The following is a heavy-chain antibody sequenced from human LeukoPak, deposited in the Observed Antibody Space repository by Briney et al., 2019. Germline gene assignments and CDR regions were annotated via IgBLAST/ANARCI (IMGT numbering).Heavy chain of an antibody. V-gene: IGHV1-8*03. D-gene: IGHD2-21*02. CDR1: GYTFTSYG. Sequence: GASVKVSCKASGYTFTSYGISWVRQATGQGLEWMGWMNPNSGNTGYAQKFQGRVTITRNTSISTAYMELSSLRSEDTAVYYCATAAYCGGDCYSDYYYYMDVWGKGTTVTVSS. CDR2: MNPNSGNT. J-gene: IGHJ6*03. CDR3: ATAAYCGGDCYSDYYYYMDV.